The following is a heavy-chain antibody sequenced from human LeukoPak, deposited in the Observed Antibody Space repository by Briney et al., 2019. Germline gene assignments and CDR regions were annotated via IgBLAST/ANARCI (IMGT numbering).Heavy chain of an antibody. Sequence: GESLKISCKGSGYSFTSYWIGWVRQMPGKGLEWMGIIYPGDSDTRYSPSFQGQVTISADKSLSTAYLQWSSLKASDTAMYYCARPGGSGTFYYYGMDVWGQGTTVTVSS. D-gene: IGHD3-10*01. CDR3: ARPGGSGTFYYYGMDV. J-gene: IGHJ6*02. CDR1: GYSFTSYW. V-gene: IGHV5-51*01. CDR2: IYPGDSDT.